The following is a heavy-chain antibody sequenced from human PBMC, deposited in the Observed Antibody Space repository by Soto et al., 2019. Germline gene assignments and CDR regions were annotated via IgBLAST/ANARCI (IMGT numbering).Heavy chain of an antibody. CDR2: ISYDGSNK. J-gene: IGHJ4*02. V-gene: IGHV3-30*03. CDR1: GFTFSSYG. Sequence: PGGSLRLSCAASGFTFSSYGMHWVRQAPGKGLEWVAVISYDGSNKYYADSVKGRFTISRDNSKNTLYLQMNSLRAEDTAVYYCARECVDTVTSITIPFDYWGQGALVTVSS. D-gene: IGHD5-12*01. CDR3: ARECVDTVTSITIPFDY.